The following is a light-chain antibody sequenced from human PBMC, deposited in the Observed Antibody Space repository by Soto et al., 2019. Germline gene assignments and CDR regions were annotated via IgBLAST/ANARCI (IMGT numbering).Light chain of an antibody. CDR3: VQHNSYPWT. CDR1: QAISNY. Sequence: DIQMTQYPSAMSASVGDRVTITCRASQAISNYLAWFQQKPGEVPTRLIYAASSLQSGVPSRFSGSGSGTEFTLTISSLQPEDFATDYCVQHNSYPWTFGQGTKVEIK. V-gene: IGKV1-17*03. CDR2: AAS. J-gene: IGKJ1*01.